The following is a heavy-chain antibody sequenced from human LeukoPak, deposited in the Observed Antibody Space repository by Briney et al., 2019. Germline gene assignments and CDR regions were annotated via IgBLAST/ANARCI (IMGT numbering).Heavy chain of an antibody. J-gene: IGHJ3*02. CDR1: GGSISSGDYY. Sequence: SETLSLTCTVSGGSISSGDYYWSWIRQPPGKGLEWTGYIYYSGSTYYNPSLKSRVTISVDTSKNQFSLKLSSVTAADTAVYYCARESRDRTIFGVVSDAFDIWGQGTMVTVSS. CDR3: ARESRDRTIFGVVSDAFDI. D-gene: IGHD3-3*01. CDR2: IYYSGST. V-gene: IGHV4-30-4*08.